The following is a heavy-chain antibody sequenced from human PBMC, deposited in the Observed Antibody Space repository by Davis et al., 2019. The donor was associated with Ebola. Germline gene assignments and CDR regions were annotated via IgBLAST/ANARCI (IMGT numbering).Heavy chain of an antibody. CDR1: GVSISSSSDY. J-gene: IGHJ4*02. D-gene: IGHD6-19*01. Sequence: SETLSLTCTVSGVSISSSSDYWGWIRRPPGKGLEWIGSITSGGTTYYNPSLKSRLTISVDTSKNQFSLILRSVTATDTAVYFCAGHDFHNSGYPFDYWGQGTLVTVSS. CDR2: ITSGGTT. V-gene: IGHV4-39*01. CDR3: AGHDFHNSGYPFDY.